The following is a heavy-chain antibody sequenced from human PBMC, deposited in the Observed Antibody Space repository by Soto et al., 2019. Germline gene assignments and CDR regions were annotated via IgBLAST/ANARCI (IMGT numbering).Heavy chain of an antibody. CDR1: GGYISHYY. J-gene: IGHJ4*02. D-gene: IGHD3-3*01. V-gene: IGHV4-59*08. Sequence: ETLSLTGNGPGGYISHYYWNWIRQTPGKGLEWIGCIHYSGSTNYNPSLKSRVTISVDTSKNQFSLKLSSVTAADTAVYYCARQYDFWSGYYYWGQGTLVTVSS. CDR3: ARQYDFWSGYYY. CDR2: IHYSGST.